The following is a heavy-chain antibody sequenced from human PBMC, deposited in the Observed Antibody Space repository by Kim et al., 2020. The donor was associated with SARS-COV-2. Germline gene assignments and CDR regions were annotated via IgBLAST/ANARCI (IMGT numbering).Heavy chain of an antibody. J-gene: IGHJ4*02. V-gene: IGHV3-21*01. CDR2: SSYI. CDR3: ARDTPTNS. D-gene: IGHD1-1*01. Sequence: SSYIYYADSVKSRFTISRDNAKNSLYLQMNSLRAEDTAVYYCARDTPTNSWGQGTLVTVSS.